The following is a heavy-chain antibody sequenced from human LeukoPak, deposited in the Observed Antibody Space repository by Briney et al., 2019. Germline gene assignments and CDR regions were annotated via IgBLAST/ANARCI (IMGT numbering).Heavy chain of an antibody. J-gene: IGHJ5*02. Sequence: PGGSPRLSCAASGFTFSDYYMSWIRQAPGKGLDWVSVIYSGGSTYYADSVKGRFTISRDNSKNTLYLQMNSLRAEDTAVYYCARGIAAAANEDRFDPWGQGTLVTVSS. CDR2: IYSGGST. V-gene: IGHV3-53*01. CDR3: ARGIAAAANEDRFDP. D-gene: IGHD6-13*01. CDR1: GFTFSDYY.